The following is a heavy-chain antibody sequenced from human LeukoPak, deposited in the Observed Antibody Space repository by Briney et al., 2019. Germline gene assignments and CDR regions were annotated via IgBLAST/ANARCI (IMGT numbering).Heavy chain of an antibody. CDR1: GGSISSGGYY. V-gene: IGHV4-31*03. CDR2: IYYSGST. CDR3: ARAPPYPPYGMDV. J-gene: IGHJ6*04. Sequence: SETLSLTCTVSGGSISSGGYYWSWIRQHPGKGLEWIGYIYYSGSTYYNPSLKSRVTISVDTSKNQFSLKLSSVTAADTAVYYCARAPPYPPYGMDVRGKGTTVTVSS.